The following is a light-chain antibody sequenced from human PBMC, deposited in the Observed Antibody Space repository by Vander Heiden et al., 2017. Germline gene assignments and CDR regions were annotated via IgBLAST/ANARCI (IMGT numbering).Light chain of an antibody. CDR1: QSISSY. CDR3: QQSYSTPPWT. Sequence: DIQMTQSPSSLSASVGDRVTITCRASQSISSYVNRYQQKPGKAPKLLIYAESSLQSGVPSRFSGSGSGTDFTLTISSLQPEDFATYYCQQSYSTPPWTFGQGTKVEIK. J-gene: IGKJ1*01. V-gene: IGKV1-39*01. CDR2: AES.